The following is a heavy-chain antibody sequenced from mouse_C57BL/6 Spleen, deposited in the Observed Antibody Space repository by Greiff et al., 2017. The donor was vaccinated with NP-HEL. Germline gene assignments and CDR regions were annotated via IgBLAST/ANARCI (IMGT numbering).Heavy chain of an antibody. Sequence: QVQLQQPGAELVKPGASVKLSCKASGYTFTSYWMHWVKQRPGQGLEWIGMIHPNSGSTNYNEKFKSKATLTVDKSSSTAYMQLSSLTSEDAAVYYCARYNYSNYFDYWGQGTTLTVSS. J-gene: IGHJ2*01. CDR1: GYTFTSYW. V-gene: IGHV1-64*01. D-gene: IGHD2-5*01. CDR3: ARYNYSNYFDY. CDR2: IHPNSGST.